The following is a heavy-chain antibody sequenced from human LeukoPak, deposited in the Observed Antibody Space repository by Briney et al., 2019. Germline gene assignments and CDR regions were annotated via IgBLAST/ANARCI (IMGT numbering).Heavy chain of an antibody. CDR3: VKGGWFDD. CDR1: GFTFSGYD. J-gene: IGHJ4*02. D-gene: IGHD6-19*01. CDR2: ISQSGTDT. V-gene: IGHV3-23*05. Sequence: GGSLRLSCAASGFTFSGYDMNWARQAPGTGPEWVAAISQSGTDTHYGDSVKGRFTISRDNSKNTLYLQMNTLRVEDTAVYYCVKGGWFDDWGQGTLVTVSS.